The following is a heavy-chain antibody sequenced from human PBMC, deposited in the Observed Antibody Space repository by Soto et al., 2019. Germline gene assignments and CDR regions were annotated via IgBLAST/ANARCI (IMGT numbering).Heavy chain of an antibody. Sequence: QVQLQESGPGLVKPSGTLSLTCSVPGASVSSHSWSWIRQSPGKGLEWIGYIHYSGGTNYTPSLRSRVTISVETSKNQLSLNLTSLTAADTAVYYCARGGTSGSAVYNWFDPWGQGTLVTVSS. CDR2: IHYSGGT. CDR3: ARGGTSGSAVYNWFDP. D-gene: IGHD3-10*01. V-gene: IGHV4-59*02. CDR1: GASVSSHS. J-gene: IGHJ5*02.